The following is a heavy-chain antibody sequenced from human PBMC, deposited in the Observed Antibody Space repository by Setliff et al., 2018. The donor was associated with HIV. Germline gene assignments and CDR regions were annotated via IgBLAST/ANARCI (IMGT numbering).Heavy chain of an antibody. J-gene: IGHJ4*02. Sequence: KPSETLSLTCTVSGGSITGYYWNWIRQPPGKGLEWIGHIYYNGNTNYNPSLKSRGTISVDTSKNQFSLKLTSVTAADTAVYYCAREIYGGNSRPCDYWGQGTLVTVSS. V-gene: IGHV4-59*01. CDR3: AREIYGGNSRPCDY. CDR1: GGSITGYY. CDR2: IYYNGNT. D-gene: IGHD4-17*01.